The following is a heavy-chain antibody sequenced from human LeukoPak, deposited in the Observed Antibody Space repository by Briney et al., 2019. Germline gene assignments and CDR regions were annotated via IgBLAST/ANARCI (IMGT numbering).Heavy chain of an antibody. CDR2: IYSGGST. V-gene: IGHV3-66*01. CDR3: AKGDSSSWYDYYFDY. CDR1: RFTVSSNY. D-gene: IGHD6-13*01. J-gene: IGHJ4*02. Sequence: PGGSLRLSCAASRFTVSSNYMSWVRQAPGKGLEWVSVIYSGGSTYYADSVKGRFTMSRDNSKNTLYLQMNSLRAEDTAVYYCAKGDSSSWYDYYFDYWGQGTLVTVSS.